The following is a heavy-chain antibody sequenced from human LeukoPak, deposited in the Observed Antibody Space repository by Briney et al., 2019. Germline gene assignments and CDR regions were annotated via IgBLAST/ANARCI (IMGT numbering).Heavy chain of an antibody. J-gene: IGHJ3*02. Sequence: SETLSLTCTVSGGPINIPYWSWIRQPPGKGLEWIGYIYYRGSTNYNPSLKSRVTISVDTSKNQYSLKLSSVTAADTTVYYCARSGVFTGYDAFDIWGQGTRVTVSS. V-gene: IGHV4-59*08. CDR1: GGPINIPY. D-gene: IGHD6-13*01. CDR3: ARSGVFTGYDAFDI. CDR2: IYYRGST.